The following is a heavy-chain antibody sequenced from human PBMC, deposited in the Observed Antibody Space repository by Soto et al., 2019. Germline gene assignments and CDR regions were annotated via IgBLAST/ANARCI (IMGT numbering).Heavy chain of an antibody. V-gene: IGHV4-31*03. D-gene: IGHD3-3*01. CDR3: ARVGYYDFWSGYFRPDDAFDI. CDR2: IYYSGST. CDR1: GGSISSGGYY. J-gene: IGHJ3*02. Sequence: SETLSLTCTISGGSISSGGYYWSWIRQHPGKGLEWIGYIYYSGSTYYNPSLKSRVTISVDTSKNQFSLKLSSVTAADTAVYYCARVGYYDFWSGYFRPDDAFDIWGQGTMVTVSS.